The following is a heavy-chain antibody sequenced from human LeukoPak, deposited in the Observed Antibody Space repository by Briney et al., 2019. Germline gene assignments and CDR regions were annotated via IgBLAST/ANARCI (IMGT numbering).Heavy chain of an antibody. J-gene: IGHJ5*02. Sequence: SETLSLTCTVSGGSISSHYWSWIRQPPGKGLEWIGYIYYSGSTNYNPSLKSRVTISVDTSKNQFSLKLSSVTAADTAVYYCARVTNWFDPGGREPLATFSS. CDR2: IYYSGST. V-gene: IGHV4-59*11. CDR3: ARVTNWFDP. CDR1: GGSISSHY.